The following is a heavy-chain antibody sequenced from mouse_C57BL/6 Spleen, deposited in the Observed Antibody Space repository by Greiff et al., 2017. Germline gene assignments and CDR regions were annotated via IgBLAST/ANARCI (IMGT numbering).Heavy chain of an antibody. CDR2: IDPSDSET. V-gene: IGHV1-52*01. J-gene: IGHJ1*03. CDR3: ERYYYGSSPYWYFDV. Sequence: QVQLQQPGAELVRPGSSVKLSCKASGYTFTSYWMHWVKQRPIQGLEWIGNIDPSDSETHYNQKFKDKATLTVDKSSSTAYMQHSSLTSEDSAVYYCERYYYGSSPYWYFDVWGTGTTVTVSS. D-gene: IGHD1-1*01. CDR1: GYTFTSYW.